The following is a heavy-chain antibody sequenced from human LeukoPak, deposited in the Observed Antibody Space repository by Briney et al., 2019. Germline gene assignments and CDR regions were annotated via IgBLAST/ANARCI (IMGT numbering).Heavy chain of an antibody. J-gene: IGHJ4*02. CDR1: GYDFISYG. CDR3: ARDSRYKQWLAHFDY. D-gene: IGHD6-19*01. Sequence: GASVKVSCKASGYDFISYGVDWVRQAPGQGLEWMGWISAYTGDTNYAQKPQGRVAMTTDTSTSTAYMELRSLRSDDTAVYYCARDSRYKQWLAHFDYWGQGTLVTVSS. CDR2: ISAYTGDT. V-gene: IGHV1-18*01.